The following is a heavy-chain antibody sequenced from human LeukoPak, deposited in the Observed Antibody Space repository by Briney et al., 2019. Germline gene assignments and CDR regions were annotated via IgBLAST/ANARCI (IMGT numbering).Heavy chain of an antibody. V-gene: IGHV1-8*01. CDR2: MNPNSGNT. CDR1: GYTFASYE. D-gene: IGHD3-10*01. CDR3: VRLFVQEPSGWFDP. J-gene: IGHJ5*02. Sequence: GASVKVSCKTSGYTFASYEINWVRQPPGQGLEWMGWMNPNSGNTAYAQKFQGRVTMTRDVSIRTAHMELSSLRSDDTAVYYCVRLFVQEPSGWFDPWGQGTLVTVS.